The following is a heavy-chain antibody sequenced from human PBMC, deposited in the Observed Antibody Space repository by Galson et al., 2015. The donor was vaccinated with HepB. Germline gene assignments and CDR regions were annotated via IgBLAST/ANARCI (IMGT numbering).Heavy chain of an antibody. CDR1: GFTFDAYA. V-gene: IGHV3-9*01. CDR3: AKDTASATYYYYGMDV. D-gene: IGHD2-21*01. J-gene: IGHJ6*02. Sequence: SLRLSCAASGFTFDAYAMHWVRHAPGTGLEWVSGISWNSGSIGYADSVKGRFTIPRDNAKNSLYLQMNSLRGEDTALYYCAKDTASATYYYYGMDVWGQGTTVTVSS. CDR2: ISWNSGSI.